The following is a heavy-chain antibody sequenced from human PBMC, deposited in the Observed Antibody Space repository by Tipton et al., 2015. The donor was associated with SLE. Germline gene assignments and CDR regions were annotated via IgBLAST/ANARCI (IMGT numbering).Heavy chain of an antibody. J-gene: IGHJ4*02. CDR2: DFYSGTT. CDR3: ARERGLYFWRCCSFGDSCLRS. D-gene: IGHD3-3*01. Sequence: TLSLTCTVSGGSISNSTYYWGWIRQPPGKGLEWVGSDFYSGTTYYNPSLESRVTISVDTSKNQFSLKLRSVTAADTAVYYCARERGLYFWRCCSFGDSCLRSRGQGSLVSVSS. V-gene: IGHV4-39*07. CDR1: GGSISNSTYY.